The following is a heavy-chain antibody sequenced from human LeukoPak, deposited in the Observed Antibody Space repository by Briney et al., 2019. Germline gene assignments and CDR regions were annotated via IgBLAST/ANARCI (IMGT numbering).Heavy chain of an antibody. V-gene: IGHV3-23*01. CDR2: ISGSGGST. CDR3: AKVPDYYPDY. J-gene: IGHJ4*02. CDR1: GFTFSSYS. Sequence: GGSLRLSCAASGFTFSSYSMNWVRQAPGKGLEWVSAISGSGGSTYYADSVKGRSAISRDNFKNTLYLQMNSLRAEDTAVYYCAKVPDYYPDYWGQGTLVTVSS. D-gene: IGHD3-3*01.